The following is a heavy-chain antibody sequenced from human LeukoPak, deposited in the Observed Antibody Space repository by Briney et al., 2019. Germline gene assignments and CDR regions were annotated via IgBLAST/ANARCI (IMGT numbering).Heavy chain of an antibody. V-gene: IGHV3-30*02. CDR1: GFTFSSYE. D-gene: IGHD3-22*01. Sequence: GGSLRLSCAASGFTFSSYEMNWVRQAPGKGLEWVAFIRYDGSNKYYADSVKGRFTISRDNSKNTLYLQMNSLRAEDTAVYYCAKDMITMIVVVMGAFDIWGQGTMVTVSS. J-gene: IGHJ3*02. CDR3: AKDMITMIVVVMGAFDI. CDR2: IRYDGSNK.